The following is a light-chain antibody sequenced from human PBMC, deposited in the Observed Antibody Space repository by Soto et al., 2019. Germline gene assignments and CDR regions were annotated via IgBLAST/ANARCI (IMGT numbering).Light chain of an antibody. J-gene: IGKJ3*01. CDR1: QSISNN. Sequence: EIVMTQSPVTLSVSPGERATLSCIASQSISNNLAWYQQIPGQAPRLLIYGASTRATGIPARFSGSGSGTEFTLTISSLQSEDFAVYSCQQYNNWPFTFGPGTKVDIK. CDR3: QQYNNWPFT. CDR2: GAS. V-gene: IGKV3D-15*01.